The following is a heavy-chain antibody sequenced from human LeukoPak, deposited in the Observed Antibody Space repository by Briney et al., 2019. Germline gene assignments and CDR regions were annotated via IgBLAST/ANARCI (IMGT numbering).Heavy chain of an antibody. CDR3: ARADGGWYYFDY. D-gene: IGHD6-19*01. CDR2: IYTSGST. V-gene: IGHV4-61*02. CDR1: GGSISSGSYY. Sequence: SETLSLTCTVSGGSISSGSYYWRWLRQPAGRGVEWIGRIYTSGSTNYNPSLKSRVTISVDTSKNQFSLKLSSVTAADTAVYYCARADGGWYYFDYWGQGTLVTVSS. J-gene: IGHJ4*02.